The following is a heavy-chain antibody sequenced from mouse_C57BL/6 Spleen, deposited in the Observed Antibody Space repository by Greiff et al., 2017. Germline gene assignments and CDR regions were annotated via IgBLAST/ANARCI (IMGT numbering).Heavy chain of an antibody. V-gene: IGHV14-3*01. J-gene: IGHJ2*01. CDR2: IDPANGNT. D-gene: IGHD1-3*01. CDR1: GFNIKNTY. Sequence: EVKLVESVAELVRPGASVKLSCTASGFNIKNTYMPWVKQRPEQGLEWIGRIDPANGNTKYAPNFQGKATITADTTSNTAYLQLSSLTSEDTAIYYCADIKDYWGQGTTLTVSS. CDR3: ADIKDY.